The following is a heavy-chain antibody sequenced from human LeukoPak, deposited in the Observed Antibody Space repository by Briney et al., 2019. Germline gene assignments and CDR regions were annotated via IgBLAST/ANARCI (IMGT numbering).Heavy chain of an antibody. D-gene: IGHD5-12*01. CDR2: IYHSWST. CDR3: ARHTWQWLPFDD. Sequence: PSGALSLPFPVPGGPISRYYWSWLRPPPGKGLAGIGGIYHSWSTNYNPSLKSRVTISVDKSKIQFSLKLSSVTAADTAIYYCARHTWQWLPFDDWGQGTQVTISS. V-gene: IGHV4-34*01. J-gene: IGHJ4*02. CDR1: GGPISRYY.